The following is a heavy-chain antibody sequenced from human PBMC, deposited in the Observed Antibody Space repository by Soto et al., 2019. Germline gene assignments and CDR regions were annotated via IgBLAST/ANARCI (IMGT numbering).Heavy chain of an antibody. D-gene: IGHD3-22*01. CDR1: GCSFIIDG. CDR3: ATDTVPYYESSGFSRYFDY. J-gene: IGHJ4*02. Sequence: GLSLRLSCTSSGCSFIIDGMNCVRQAPGQGLEWVSATSRSGGSTYYADSVKGRSTISRDNSKKTLYLQMNSLRAEDTAVYYCATDTVPYYESSGFSRYFDYWAQGTLVTVS. V-gene: IGHV3-23*01. CDR2: TSRSGGST.